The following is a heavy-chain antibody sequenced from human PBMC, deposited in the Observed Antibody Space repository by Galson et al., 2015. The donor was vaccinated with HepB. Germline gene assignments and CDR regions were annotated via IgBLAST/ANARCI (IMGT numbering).Heavy chain of an antibody. J-gene: IGHJ1*01. CDR2: ISGSSGHI. CDR3: ARDLFEY. Sequence: SLRLSCATSGFTFSDYYMTWIRQAPGKGLEWISHISGSSGHIYYADSVKGRFTTSRDNAKNSLYLQMNSLRAEDTAVYYCARDLFEYWGQGTLVTVSS. CDR1: GFTFSDYY. V-gene: IGHV3-11*06.